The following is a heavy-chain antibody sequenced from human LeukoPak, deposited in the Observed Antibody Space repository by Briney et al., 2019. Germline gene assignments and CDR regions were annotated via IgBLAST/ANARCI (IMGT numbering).Heavy chain of an antibody. CDR1: GGSISIFY. D-gene: IGHD6-19*01. V-gene: IGHV4-59*08. Sequence: SETLSLTCTVSGGSISIFYRTWIRQPPGKGLEWIGSIYNSGITNHNPSLKSRVTVSADTSKNQFSLTVSSVTAADTAVYYAASVGAPRSKIAVWTDTWYFELWGRGTLVTVSS. CDR2: IYNSGIT. CDR3: ASVGAPRSKIAVWTDTWYFEL. J-gene: IGHJ2*01.